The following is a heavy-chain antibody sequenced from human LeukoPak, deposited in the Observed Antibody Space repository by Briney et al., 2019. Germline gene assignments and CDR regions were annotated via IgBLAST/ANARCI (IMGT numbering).Heavy chain of an antibody. Sequence: GGSLRLSCAASGFTFDDYTMYWVRQAPGKGLERVSLISWDGGTTYYADSVKGRFTISRDNSKNSLYLQMNSLRIEDTALYYCAKEMVVSAALDYWGQGTLVTVSS. V-gene: IGHV3-43*01. CDR3: AKEMVVSAALDY. CDR1: GFTFDDYT. CDR2: ISWDGGTT. J-gene: IGHJ4*02. D-gene: IGHD2-15*01.